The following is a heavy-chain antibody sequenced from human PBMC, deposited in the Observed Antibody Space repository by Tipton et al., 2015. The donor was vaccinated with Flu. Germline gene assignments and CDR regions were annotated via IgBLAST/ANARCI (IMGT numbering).Heavy chain of an antibody. V-gene: IGHV4-59*01. CDR3: ATEYRGGGNRYYFDY. Sequence: TLSLTCTVSGGSISGYYWTWIRQPPGKGLEWIGYIYYSGSTNYNPSLKSRVTISVDTSKNQFSLKLSSVTAAGTAVYYCATEYRGGGNRYYFDYWGQGTLVAGAS. CDR1: GGSISGYY. D-gene: IGHD4-23*01. J-gene: IGHJ4*02. CDR2: IYYSGST.